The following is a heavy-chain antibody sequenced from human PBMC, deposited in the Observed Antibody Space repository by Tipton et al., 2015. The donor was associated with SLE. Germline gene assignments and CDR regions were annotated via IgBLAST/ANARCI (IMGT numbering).Heavy chain of an antibody. CDR3: ARKSIAAVGDY. J-gene: IGHJ4*02. V-gene: IGHV4-59*12. CDR2: IYYSGST. CDR1: DGSISGNS. D-gene: IGHD6-13*01. Sequence: TLSLTCTVSDGSISGNSWSWIRQPPGKGLEWIGYIYYSGSTNYNPSLKSRVTISVDTSKNQSSLKLSSVTAADTAVYYCARKSIAAVGDYWGQGTLVTVSS.